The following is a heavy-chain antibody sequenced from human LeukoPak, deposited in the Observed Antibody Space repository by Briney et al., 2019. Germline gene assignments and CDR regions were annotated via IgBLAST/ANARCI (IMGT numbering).Heavy chain of an antibody. CDR3: AKHRGSSFIYSVDS. V-gene: IGHV3-23*01. J-gene: IGHJ4*02. CDR1: GFIFSGYG. CDR2: ISNSSYHT. Sequence: GGSLRLSCGAPGFIFSGYGRGWVRQAPAKGLEWVSTISNSSYHTYNPDSVRGRCTISRDNAATTLYLQMNSLGAEDTALYYCAKHRGSSFIYSVDSWGQGTLVTVSS. D-gene: IGHD6-6*01.